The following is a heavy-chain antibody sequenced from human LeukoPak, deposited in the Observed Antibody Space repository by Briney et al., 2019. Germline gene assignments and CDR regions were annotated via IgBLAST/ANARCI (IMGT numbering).Heavy chain of an antibody. V-gene: IGHV3-11*06. D-gene: IGHD3-10*01. CDR3: ARHGSGMFDY. Sequence: KPGGSLRLSCAASGFTFSDYYMSWVRQAPGKGLEWVSYITRSRDDTNYADSVKGRFTISRDNAKNSLSLQMNSLRAEDTALYYCARHGSGMFDYWGQGTLVTVSS. CDR1: GFTFSDYY. CDR2: ITRSRDDT. J-gene: IGHJ4*02.